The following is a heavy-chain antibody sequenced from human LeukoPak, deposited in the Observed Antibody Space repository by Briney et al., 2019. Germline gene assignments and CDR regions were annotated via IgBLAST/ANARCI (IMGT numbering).Heavy chain of an antibody. CDR3: ASGGGWVFNN. Sequence: GGSLRLSCAASGFPFSSHWLSWFRQSPGKGLEWVAHIKQVGSEKYYVDSVKGRFTISRDNARNSQYLQMNSLRAEDTAVYYCASGGGWVFNNWGQGTLVTVSS. CDR1: GFPFSSHW. D-gene: IGHD6-19*01. V-gene: IGHV3-7*01. CDR2: IKQVGSEK. J-gene: IGHJ4*02.